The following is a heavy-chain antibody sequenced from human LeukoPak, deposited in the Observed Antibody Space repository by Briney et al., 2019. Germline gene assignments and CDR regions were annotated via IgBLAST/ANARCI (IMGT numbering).Heavy chain of an antibody. CDR1: GFTVSSNY. Sequence: GGSLRLSSAASGFTVSSNYMSWVRQAPGKGLEWVSVIYSGGSTYYADSVKGRFTISRDNSKNTLYLQMNSLRAEDTAVYYCARRDPGSYSDYWGQGTLVTVSS. V-gene: IGHV3-53*01. CDR2: IYSGGST. D-gene: IGHD1-26*01. CDR3: ARRDPGSYSDY. J-gene: IGHJ4*02.